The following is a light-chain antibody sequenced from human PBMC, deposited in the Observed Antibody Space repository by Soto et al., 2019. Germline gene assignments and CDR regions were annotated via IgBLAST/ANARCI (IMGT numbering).Light chain of an antibody. J-gene: IGKJ2*01. Sequence: DIQMTQSPPSLSASVGDRVTITCQASQAMNIYLNWFHQIPGKAPRVLIYDASTLDTGVSARFSGSGSGTDFRLTIANLQPEDVGTYFCQQYLSFPPTFGQGTKLDI. CDR3: QQYLSFPPT. CDR2: DAS. V-gene: IGKV1-33*01. CDR1: QAMNIY.